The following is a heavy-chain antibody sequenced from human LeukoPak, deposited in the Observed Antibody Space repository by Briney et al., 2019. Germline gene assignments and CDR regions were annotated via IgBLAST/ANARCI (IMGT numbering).Heavy chain of an antibody. CDR3: ARDGLGYDFWSGYERFDYYYYYMDV. D-gene: IGHD3-3*01. CDR2: IIPIFGTA. CDR1: GGTFSSYA. V-gene: IGHV1-69*05. Sequence: SVKVSCKASGGTFSSYAISWVRQAPGQGLEWMGGIIPIFGTANYAQKFQGRVTITTDESTSTAYMELSSLRSEDTAVYYCARDGLGYDFWSGYERFDYYYYYMDVWGKGTTVTVSS. J-gene: IGHJ6*03.